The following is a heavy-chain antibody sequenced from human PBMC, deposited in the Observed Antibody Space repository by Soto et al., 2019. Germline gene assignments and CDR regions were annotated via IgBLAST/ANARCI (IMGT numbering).Heavy chain of an antibody. J-gene: IGHJ6*03. D-gene: IGHD5-12*01. CDR3: ARLQDKWLRYMDV. CDR2: VNPSGHIS. Sequence: GASVKVSCKASGYPFINFYIHWVRLVPGQGLEWMGIVNPSGHISHYAAKFQGRVTMTRDTSTSTVYMELNSLRAEDTAVYYCARLQDKWLRYMDVWGKGTTVTVSS. CDR1: GYPFINFY. V-gene: IGHV1-46*01.